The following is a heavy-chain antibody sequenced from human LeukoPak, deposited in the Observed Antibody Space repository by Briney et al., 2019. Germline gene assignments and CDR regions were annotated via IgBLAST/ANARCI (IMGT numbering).Heavy chain of an antibody. V-gene: IGHV4-39*01. Sequence: SETLSHTCTVSGGSISSSSYYWGWIRQPPGKGLEWIGSIYYSGSTYYNPSLKSRVTISVDTSKNQFSLKLSSVTAADTAVYYCARHRDTAMAPFDYWGQGTLVTVSS. J-gene: IGHJ4*02. D-gene: IGHD5-18*01. CDR1: GGSISSSSYY. CDR2: IYYSGST. CDR3: ARHRDTAMAPFDY.